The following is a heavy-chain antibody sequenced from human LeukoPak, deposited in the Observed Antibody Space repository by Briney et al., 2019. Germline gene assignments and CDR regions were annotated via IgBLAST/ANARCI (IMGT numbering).Heavy chain of an antibody. CDR3: ARLSYSYYFDF. J-gene: IGHJ4*02. V-gene: IGHV4-30-2*01. Sequence: TLSLTSGISGDSIDRGGYFWSWLRPPPGRGLEWIGTISPSGITYYTASLRGRVTISKDTSQDQFSLALTSVTAADTALYFCARLSYSYYFDFWGRGSLVTVSS. CDR1: GDSIDRGGYF. D-gene: IGHD3-16*02. CDR2: ISPSGIT.